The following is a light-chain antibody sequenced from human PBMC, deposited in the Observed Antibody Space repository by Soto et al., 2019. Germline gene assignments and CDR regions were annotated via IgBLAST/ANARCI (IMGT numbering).Light chain of an antibody. CDR1: QSVSSSY. V-gene: IGKV3-20*01. Sequence: EIVLTQSPGTLSLSPGERATLSCRASQSVSSSYLAWYQQKPGQAPRLLIYGASSRATGIPDRFSGIGSGTDFTLTISRLEPEDLAVYYCQQYGSSPPWTFGQGTKVEIK. CDR2: GAS. CDR3: QQYGSSPPWT. J-gene: IGKJ1*01.